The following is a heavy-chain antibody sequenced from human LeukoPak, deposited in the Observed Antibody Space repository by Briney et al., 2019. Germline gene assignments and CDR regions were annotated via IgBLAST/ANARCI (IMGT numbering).Heavy chain of an antibody. D-gene: IGHD6-13*01. CDR1: GFTFSSYE. V-gene: IGHV4-59*01. Sequence: GSLRLSCAASGFTFSSYEMNWVRQAPGKGLEWIGYIYYSGSTNYNPSLKSRVTISVDTSKNQFSLKLSSVTAADTAVYYCARVQAAAGNLDYWGQGTLVTVSS. CDR3: ARVQAAAGNLDY. CDR2: IYYSGST. J-gene: IGHJ4*02.